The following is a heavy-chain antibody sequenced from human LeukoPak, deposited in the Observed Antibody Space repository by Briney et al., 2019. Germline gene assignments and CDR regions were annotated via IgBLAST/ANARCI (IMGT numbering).Heavy chain of an antibody. J-gene: IGHJ6*02. D-gene: IGHD4-11*01. CDR1: GFNFSTYG. Sequence: PGGSLRLSCAASGFNFSTYGMHWVRQAPGKGLEWVAVISYDGINKYYADSVKGRFTISRDNSKNMLYLQMNSLRAEDTAVYYCARPDYSSNPYGMDVWGQGTTVTVSS. V-gene: IGHV3-30*03. CDR2: ISYDGINK. CDR3: ARPDYSSNPYGMDV.